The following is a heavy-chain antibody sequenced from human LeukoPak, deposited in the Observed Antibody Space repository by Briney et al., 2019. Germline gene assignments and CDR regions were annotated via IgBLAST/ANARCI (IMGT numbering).Heavy chain of an antibody. CDR3: GRDGSSGAFDI. Sequence: PSETLSPTCTVSGGSISSYYWSWIRQPPGEGLEWIGYIYYSGNTNYNPSLKSRVTMSVDMSKNQFSLKLTAVTAADTAVYYCGRDGSSGAFDIWGQGTMVTVSS. CDR2: IYYSGNT. D-gene: IGHD6-6*01. CDR1: GGSISSYY. J-gene: IGHJ3*02. V-gene: IGHV4-59*01.